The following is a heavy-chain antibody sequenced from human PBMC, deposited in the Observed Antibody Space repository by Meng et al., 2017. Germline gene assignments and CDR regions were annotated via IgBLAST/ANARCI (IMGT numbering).Heavy chain of an antibody. CDR3: ASSVWFGELFVPTDAFDI. CDR2: ISYDGSNK. D-gene: IGHD3-10*01. Sequence: GGSLRLSCAASGFTFSSYAMHWVRQAPGKGLEWVAVISYDGSNKYYADSVKGRFTISRDNSKNTLYLQMNSLRAEDTAVYYCASSVWFGELFVPTDAFDIWGQGTMVTVSS. J-gene: IGHJ3*02. V-gene: IGHV3-30*01. CDR1: GFTFSSYA.